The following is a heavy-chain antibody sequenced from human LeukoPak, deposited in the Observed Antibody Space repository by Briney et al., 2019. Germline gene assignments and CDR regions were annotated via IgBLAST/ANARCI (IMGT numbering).Heavy chain of an antibody. CDR1: GFTFSGFW. CDR2: INSDGSEG. Sequence: PGGSLRLSCAVSGFTFSGFWMSWSRQAPGKGLEWVASINSDGSEGYYADVVKGRFTISRDSAKNSLYLQINSLRAEDTAVYYCARSSYSSSSSVWGQGTMVTVSS. D-gene: IGHD6-6*01. J-gene: IGHJ3*01. CDR3: ARSSYSSSSSV. V-gene: IGHV3-7*03.